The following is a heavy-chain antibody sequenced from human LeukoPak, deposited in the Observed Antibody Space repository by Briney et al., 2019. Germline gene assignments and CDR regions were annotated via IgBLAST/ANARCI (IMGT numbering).Heavy chain of an antibody. Sequence: GGTLRLSCAASGFTFSSYEMNWVRQAPGKGLEWVSYISSSGSTIYYADSVKGRFTISRDNAKNSLYLQMNSLRAEDTAVYYCARTSFPKNYYGSYVWGKGTTVTVSS. V-gene: IGHV3-48*03. CDR1: GFTFSSYE. CDR2: ISSSGSTI. CDR3: ARTSFPKNYYGSYV. J-gene: IGHJ6*04. D-gene: IGHD2-21*01.